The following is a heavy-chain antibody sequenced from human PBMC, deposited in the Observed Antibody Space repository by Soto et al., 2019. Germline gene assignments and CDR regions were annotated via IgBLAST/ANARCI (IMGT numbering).Heavy chain of an antibody. Sequence: QVQLVQSGPEVKKPGASVKVSCKASGYTFTSYGISWVRQAPGQGLEWMGWISTYNGNPNYAQKLQGRVTMTTDTSTSTAYMELRSLRSDDTAMFYCARAPLYSTSPKSAFDIWGQGTVVTVSS. CDR3: ARAPLYSTSPKSAFDI. CDR1: GYTFTSYG. CDR2: ISTYNGNP. D-gene: IGHD6-6*01. V-gene: IGHV1-18*01. J-gene: IGHJ3*02.